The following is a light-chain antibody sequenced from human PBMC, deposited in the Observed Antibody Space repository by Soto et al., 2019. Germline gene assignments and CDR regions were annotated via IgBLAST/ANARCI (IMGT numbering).Light chain of an antibody. V-gene: IGLV2-14*01. CDR1: SSDVGGYNY. CDR2: EVS. Sequence: QSVLTQPASVSGCPGQSITISCTGTSSDVGGYNYVSWYQQNPGKAPKLMVHEVSNRPSGVSNRFSGSKSGNTASLTISGLQAEDEADYYCSSFTSSSTFVFGTGTKVTVL. J-gene: IGLJ1*01. CDR3: SSFTSSSTFV.